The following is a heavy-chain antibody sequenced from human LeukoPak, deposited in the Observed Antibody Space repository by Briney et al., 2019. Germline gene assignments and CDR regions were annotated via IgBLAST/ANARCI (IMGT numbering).Heavy chain of an antibody. CDR3: ARAEDSSGWYSASFDY. CDR1: GFTFSSYW. V-gene: IGHV3-7*03. CDR2: IKQDGSEK. D-gene: IGHD6-19*01. Sequence: GGSLRHSCAASGFTFSSYWMSWVRQAPGKGLEWVANIKQDGSEKYYVDSVKGRFTISRDNAKNSLYLQMNSLRAEDTAVYYCARAEDSSGWYSASFDYWGQGTLVTVSS. J-gene: IGHJ4*02.